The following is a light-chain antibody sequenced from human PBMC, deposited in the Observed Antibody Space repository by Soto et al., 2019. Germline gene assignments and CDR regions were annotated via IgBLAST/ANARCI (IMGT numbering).Light chain of an antibody. Sequence: DIQLTQSPSFLSASVGDRVNITCRASPAISSSLAWYQQKPDKAPKLLIYAASTLQSAVSPRFSDNGSGTEFTLTCSSLQTEDFATYYCQHPDRYPLFPIGPGTTVYIK. J-gene: IGKJ3*01. V-gene: IGKV1-9*01. CDR1: PAISSS. CDR3: QHPDRYPLFP. CDR2: AAS.